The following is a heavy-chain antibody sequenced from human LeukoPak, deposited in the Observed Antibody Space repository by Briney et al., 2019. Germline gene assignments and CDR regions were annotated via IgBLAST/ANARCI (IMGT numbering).Heavy chain of an antibody. CDR2: ISGSGRT. CDR3: ARDFVRYAYHY. CDR1: GASIISYY. D-gene: IGHD3-16*01. V-gene: IGHV4-4*07. Sequence: SETLPLTCIDSGASIISYYWTWIRQPAGKGLEWIGRISGSGRTDYNPSLKSRVTMSLDTSKNQFSLKLCSVTAADTAVYYCARDFVRYAYHYWGRGTLITVFS. J-gene: IGHJ4*02.